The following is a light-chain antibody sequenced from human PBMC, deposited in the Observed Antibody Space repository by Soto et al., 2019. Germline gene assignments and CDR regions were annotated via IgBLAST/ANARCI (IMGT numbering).Light chain of an antibody. V-gene: IGKV3D-15*01. CDR1: QSVSSN. CDR3: QQRYNWPLT. CDR2: GAS. J-gene: IGKJ4*01. Sequence: EIGMTQSPATLSVSPGEKATLSCRASQSVSSNLAWYQQKPGQAPRLLIYGASIRATGIPDRFSGSGSGTDFTLTISSLEPDDFAVYYCQQRYNWPLTFGGGTKVDIK.